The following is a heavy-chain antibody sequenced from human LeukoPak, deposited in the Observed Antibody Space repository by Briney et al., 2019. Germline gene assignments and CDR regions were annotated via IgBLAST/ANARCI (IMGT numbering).Heavy chain of an antibody. J-gene: IGHJ3*02. V-gene: IGHV3-30*18. Sequence: PGGSLRLSCAASGFTFSSYGMHWVRQAPGNGLEWVAVISYDGSNKYYADSVKGRFTISRDNSKNTLYLQMNSLRAEDTAVYYCAKDSAESAFDIWGQGTMVTVSS. CDR1: GFTFSSYG. CDR3: AKDSAESAFDI. CDR2: ISYDGSNK. D-gene: IGHD3-10*01.